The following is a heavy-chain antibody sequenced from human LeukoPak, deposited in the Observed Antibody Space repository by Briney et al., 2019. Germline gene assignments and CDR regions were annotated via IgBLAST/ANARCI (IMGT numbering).Heavy chain of an antibody. D-gene: IGHD3-10*01. J-gene: IGHJ4*02. CDR3: ASLTNYGSGFPPY. CDR1: GGTFSSYA. Sequence: SVKVSCKASGGTFSSYAISWVRQAPGQGLEWMGRIIPILGIPNYAQKFQGRVTITADKSTSTAYMVLSSLRSEDTAVYYCASLTNYGSGFPPYWGQGTLVTVSS. V-gene: IGHV1-69*04. CDR2: IIPILGIP.